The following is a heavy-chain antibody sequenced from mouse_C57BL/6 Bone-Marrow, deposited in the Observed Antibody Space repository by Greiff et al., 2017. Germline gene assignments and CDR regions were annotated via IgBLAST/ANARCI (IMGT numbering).Heavy chain of an antibody. CDR1: GFNIKDDY. D-gene: IGHD2-4*01. Sequence: VQLQQSGAELVRPGASVKLSCTASGFNIKDDYMHWVKQRPEQGLEWIGWIDPENGDTEYASKVQGKATITADASSTTAYLQLSSLTSEDTAVYFCTSYYDYDGWAYWGQGTLVTVSA. CDR3: TSYYDYDGWAY. CDR2: IDPENGDT. J-gene: IGHJ3*01. V-gene: IGHV14-4*01.